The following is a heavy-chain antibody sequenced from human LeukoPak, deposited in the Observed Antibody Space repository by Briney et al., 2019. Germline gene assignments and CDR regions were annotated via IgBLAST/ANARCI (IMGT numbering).Heavy chain of an antibody. D-gene: IGHD3-10*01. CDR2: IKQDGSEK. J-gene: IGHJ6*02. CDR3: AREEPLRRFGELFHRYYYYGMDV. V-gene: IGHV3-7*01. Sequence: GGSLRLSCAASGFTFSSYWMSWVRQAPGKGLEWVANIKQDGSEKYYVDSVKGRFTISRDNAKNSLYLQMNSLRAEDTAVYYCAREEPLRRFGELFHRYYYYGMDVWGQGTTVTVSS. CDR1: GFTFSSYW.